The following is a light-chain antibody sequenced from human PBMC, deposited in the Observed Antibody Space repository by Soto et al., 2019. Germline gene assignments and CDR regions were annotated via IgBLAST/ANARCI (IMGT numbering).Light chain of an antibody. CDR2: GAS. V-gene: IGKV3-15*01. CDR1: QSVSNN. CDR3: QQYSSWPFT. J-gene: IGKJ3*01. Sequence: EIVLTQSPATLSVFPGEKATLSCGASQSVSNNLAWYHQKPGQAPRPLIYGASTRATGVPARFSGSGSGTEFTLTISSLQSEDSAIYYCQQYSSWPFTFGYGTKVAIE.